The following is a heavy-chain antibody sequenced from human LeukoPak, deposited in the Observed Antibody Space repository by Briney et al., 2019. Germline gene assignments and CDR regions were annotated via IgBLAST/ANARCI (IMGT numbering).Heavy chain of an antibody. D-gene: IGHD3-10*01. J-gene: IGHJ5*02. V-gene: IGHV4-59*01. CDR3: ARPDPNASGYFYRFNWIDP. CDR2: IYWSVST. CDR1: GGSMSSYY. Sequence: NPSETLSLTCSVSGGSMSSYYWNWVRQPPGKGLEWIGNIYWSVSTDYNPSLKNRVTISVETSKFQFYLRLNSVPAADTAVYYCARPDPNASGYFYRFNWIDPWGQGTLVTVPS.